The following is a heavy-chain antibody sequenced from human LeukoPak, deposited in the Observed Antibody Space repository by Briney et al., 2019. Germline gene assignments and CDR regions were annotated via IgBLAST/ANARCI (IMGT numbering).Heavy chain of an antibody. Sequence: PGRSLSLSCAASGLTFDDYAMHWVRQAAGKGLEWVTCISWNRDSIGYADSVKGRFTISRDHPKNSLYLQMNSQRAEDTALYYCAKDISGSGSYYIDYWGQGALVTVSS. D-gene: IGHD3-10*01. CDR1: GLTFDDYA. V-gene: IGHV3-9*01. J-gene: IGHJ4*02. CDR2: ISWNRDSI. CDR3: AKDISGSGSYYIDY.